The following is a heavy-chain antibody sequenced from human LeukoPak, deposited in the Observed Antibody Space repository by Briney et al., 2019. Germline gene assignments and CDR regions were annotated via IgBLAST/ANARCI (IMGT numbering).Heavy chain of an antibody. J-gene: IGHJ3*02. Sequence: PSETLSLTCTVSGGSISSYYWSWIRQPAGKGLEWIGRIYTSGSTNYNPSLKSRVTMSVDTSKNQVFLKLISVTAADTAVYYCARPSTSWDFDIWGQGTVVTVSS. V-gene: IGHV4-4*07. CDR1: GGSISSYY. CDR2: IYTSGST. D-gene: IGHD1-26*01. CDR3: ARPSTSWDFDI.